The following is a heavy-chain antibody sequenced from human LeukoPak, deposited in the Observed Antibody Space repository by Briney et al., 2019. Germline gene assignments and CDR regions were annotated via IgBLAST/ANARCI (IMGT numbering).Heavy chain of an antibody. CDR3: ARMETYYDFWSGYRQYYYYGMDV. V-gene: IGHV1-8*01. CDR1: GYTFTIYD. CDR2: MNPNSGNT. D-gene: IGHD3-3*01. Sequence: VASVKVSCKASGYTFTIYDIHWVRQATGQGLEWMGWMNPNSGNTGYAQKFQGRVTMTRNTSISTAYMELSSLRSEDTAVYYCARMETYYDFWSGYRQYYYYGMDVWGQGTTVTVSS. J-gene: IGHJ6*02.